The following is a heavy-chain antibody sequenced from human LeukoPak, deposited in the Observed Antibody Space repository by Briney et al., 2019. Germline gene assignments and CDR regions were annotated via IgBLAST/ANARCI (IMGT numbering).Heavy chain of an antibody. CDR2: IYTSGST. V-gene: IGHV4-61*02. D-gene: IGHD5-18*01. Sequence: PSETLSLTCTVSSGSISSGSYYWSWIRQPAGKGLEWIGRIYTSGSTNYNPSLKSRVTISVDTSKNQFFLKLSSVTAADTAVYYCAREGQGYSYGNFDYWGQGTLVTVSS. CDR1: SGSISSGSYY. J-gene: IGHJ4*02. CDR3: AREGQGYSYGNFDY.